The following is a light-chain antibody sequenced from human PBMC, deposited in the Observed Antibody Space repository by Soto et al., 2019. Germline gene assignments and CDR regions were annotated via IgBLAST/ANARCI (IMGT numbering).Light chain of an antibody. CDR3: QQYGSSIQT. V-gene: IGKV3-20*01. CDR1: QSVGSNY. J-gene: IGKJ1*01. CDR2: GAS. Sequence: EIVLTQFPGTLSFSPGERSTLSCRASQSVGSNYLAWYQQRPGQPPNLLIFGASHRAPDIPDRFSGSGSGTDFTLTISRLEPEDFAVYYCQQYGSSIQTFGQGTKV.